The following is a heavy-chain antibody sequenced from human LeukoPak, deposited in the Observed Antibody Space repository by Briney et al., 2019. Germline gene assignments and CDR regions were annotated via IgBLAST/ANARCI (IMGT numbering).Heavy chain of an antibody. D-gene: IGHD3-10*01. V-gene: IGHV4-4*07. Sequence: SETLSLTCTVSGGSISSYYWSWIRQPAGEGLEWIGRIYTSGSTNYNPSRKSRVTMSVDTSKSQFCLKLSSVTAADTAVYYCARDCGLSGSGSYYTNWLDPWGQGTLVTVSS. J-gene: IGHJ5*02. CDR2: IYTSGST. CDR1: GGSISSYY. CDR3: ARDCGLSGSGSYYTNWLDP.